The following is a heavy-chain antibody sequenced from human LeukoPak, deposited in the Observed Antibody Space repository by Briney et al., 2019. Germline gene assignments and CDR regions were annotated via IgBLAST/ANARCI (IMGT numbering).Heavy chain of an antibody. D-gene: IGHD3-9*01. J-gene: IGHJ4*02. Sequence: GGSLRLSCAASGFTFSSYWMSWVLQAPGKGLEWVANIKQDGSEKYYVDSVKGRFTISRDNAKNSLYLQMNSLRAEDTAVYYCARDRGYFDWLLDYWGQGTLVTVSS. V-gene: IGHV3-7*01. CDR1: GFTFSSYW. CDR3: ARDRGYFDWLLDY. CDR2: IKQDGSEK.